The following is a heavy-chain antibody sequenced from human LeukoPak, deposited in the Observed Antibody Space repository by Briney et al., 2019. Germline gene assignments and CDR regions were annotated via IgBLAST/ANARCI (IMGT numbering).Heavy chain of an antibody. J-gene: IGHJ4*02. CDR3: ARGIVDGTFDQ. V-gene: IGHV3-11*01. CDR1: GFIFNEYY. D-gene: IGHD1-26*01. Sequence: PGGPLRLSCAPSGFIFNEYYMSWVPQAPGKGLEWFSNLSRRADIVPYADSVKGRFTISRDNAKDSLFLQMCSLRADDTALPYCARGIVDGTFDQWGEGILGTVSS. CDR2: LSRRADIV.